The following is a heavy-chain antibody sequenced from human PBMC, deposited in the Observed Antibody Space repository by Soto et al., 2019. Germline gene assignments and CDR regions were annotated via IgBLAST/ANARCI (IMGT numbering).Heavy chain of an antibody. J-gene: IGHJ6*02. CDR3: ARELRPRRTRSYYYYYGMDV. CDR1: GYTFTSYG. Sequence: ASVKVSCKASGYTFTSYGISWVRQAPGQGLEWMGWISAYNGNTNYAQKLQGRVTMTTDTSTSTAYMELRSLRSDDTAAYYCARELRPRRTRSYYYYYGMDVWGQGTTVTVSS. CDR2: ISAYNGNT. V-gene: IGHV1-18*01.